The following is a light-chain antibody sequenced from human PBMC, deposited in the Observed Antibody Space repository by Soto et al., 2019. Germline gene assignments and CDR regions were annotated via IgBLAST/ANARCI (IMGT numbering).Light chain of an antibody. J-gene: IGKJ1*01. CDR1: QSVSSSF. V-gene: IGKV3-20*01. CDR3: QQYDNSPWT. CDR2: GAS. Sequence: EIVLTQSPGTLPLSPGERATLSCRASQSVSSSFLAWYQQKPGQAPRLLIYGASSRATGIPDRFSGSGSGTDFTLTISRLEPEDFAVYYSQQYDNSPWTFGQGTKLEIK.